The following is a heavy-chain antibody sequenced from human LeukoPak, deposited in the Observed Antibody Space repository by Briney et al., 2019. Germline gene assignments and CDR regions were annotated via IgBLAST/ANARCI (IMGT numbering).Heavy chain of an antibody. V-gene: IGHV3-23*01. CDR1: GFTFGTHS. D-gene: IGHD5-12*01. CDR2: ISSDDTA. CDR3: AKGGGYEAQYYYYLDV. Sequence: GGSLRLSCLASGFTFGTHSMSWVRQGPGKALEWLSAISSDDTAYYADSVKGRFTISRDNSKNTLYLQMKSLRAEDTAVYYCAKGGGYEAQYYYYLDVWGKGTTVTISS. J-gene: IGHJ6*03.